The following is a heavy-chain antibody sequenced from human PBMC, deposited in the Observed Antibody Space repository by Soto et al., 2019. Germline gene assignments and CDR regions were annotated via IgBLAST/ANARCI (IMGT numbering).Heavy chain of an antibody. CDR2: IYYSGST. D-gene: IGHD4-17*01. CDR3: ARSEATVLDY. V-gene: IGHV4-59*12. CDR1: GGSISSYY. Sequence: KTSETLSLTCTVSGGSISSYYWSWIRQPPGKGLEWIGYIYYSGSTNYNPSLKSRVTISVDTSKNQFSLKLSSVTAADTAVYYCARSEATVLDYWGQGTLVTVSS. J-gene: IGHJ4*02.